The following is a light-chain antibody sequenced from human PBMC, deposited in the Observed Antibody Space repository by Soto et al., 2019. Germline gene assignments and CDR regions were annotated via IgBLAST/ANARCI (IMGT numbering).Light chain of an antibody. Sequence: QAVVTQPPSVSGAPGQRVTISCTGSSSNIGAGYDLHWYQQLPGTAPKLLIYGNNNRPSGVPDRFSGSKSGTSASLAITGLQAEDEADYYCQSYDSSLSGSVFGGGTKLTVL. V-gene: IGLV1-40*01. CDR3: QSYDSSLSGSV. CDR1: SSNIGAGYD. J-gene: IGLJ2*01. CDR2: GNN.